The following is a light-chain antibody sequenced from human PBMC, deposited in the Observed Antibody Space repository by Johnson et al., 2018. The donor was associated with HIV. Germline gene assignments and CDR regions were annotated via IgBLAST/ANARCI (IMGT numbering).Light chain of an antibody. Sequence: HSVLTQPPSVSAAPGQKVTISCSGSSSNIGNNYVSWYQQLPGTAPKLLIYDNNKRPSGIPDRFSGSKSGTSATLGITGLQTGDEADYYCGTWDSSLSAYVFGPGTKVPIL. J-gene: IGLJ1*01. CDR1: SSNIGNNY. CDR2: DNN. V-gene: IGLV1-51*01. CDR3: GTWDSSLSAYV.